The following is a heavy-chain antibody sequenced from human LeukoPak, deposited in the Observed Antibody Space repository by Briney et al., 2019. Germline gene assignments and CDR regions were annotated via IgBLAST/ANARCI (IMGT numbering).Heavy chain of an antibody. D-gene: IGHD3-3*01. Sequence: GGSLRLSCTASGFTFGDYAMSWFRQAPGKGLEWVGFIRSKAYGGTTEYAASVKGRFTISRDDSKSIAYLQMNSLKTEDTAVYYCTRNSRITILGVVIWPDYWGQGTLVTVSP. V-gene: IGHV3-49*03. CDR3: TRNSRITILGVVIWPDY. J-gene: IGHJ4*02. CDR2: IRSKAYGGTT. CDR1: GFTFGDYA.